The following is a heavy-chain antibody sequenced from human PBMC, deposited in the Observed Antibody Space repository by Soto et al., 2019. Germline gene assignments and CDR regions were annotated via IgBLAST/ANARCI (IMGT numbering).Heavy chain of an antibody. D-gene: IGHD2-15*01. CDR3: ARGEVGYCSGGSCSYYFDY. CDR1: GYTFTSYD. CDR2: MNPNSGNT. Sequence: QVQLVQSGAEVKKPGASVKVSCKASGYTFTSYDINWVRQATGQGLEWMGRMNPNSGNTGYAQKFQGRVTMTRNTSISTAYMELSSLRSDDTAVYYCARGEVGYCSGGSCSYYFDYWGQGTLVTVSS. J-gene: IGHJ4*02. V-gene: IGHV1-8*01.